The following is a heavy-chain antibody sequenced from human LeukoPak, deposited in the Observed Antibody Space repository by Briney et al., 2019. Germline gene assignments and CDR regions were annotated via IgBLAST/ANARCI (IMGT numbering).Heavy chain of an antibody. CDR1: GFTFSGSA. CDR3: TSPLNYYDSSGSTNYYYGMDV. Sequence: GGSLKLSCAASGFTFSGSAMHWVRQASGKGLEWVGRIRSKANSYATAYAASVKGRFTISRDDSKNTAYLQMNSLKTEDTAVYYCTSPLNYYDSSGSTNYYYGMDVWGQGTTVTVSS. CDR2: IRSKANSYAT. J-gene: IGHJ6*02. D-gene: IGHD3-22*01. V-gene: IGHV3-73*01.